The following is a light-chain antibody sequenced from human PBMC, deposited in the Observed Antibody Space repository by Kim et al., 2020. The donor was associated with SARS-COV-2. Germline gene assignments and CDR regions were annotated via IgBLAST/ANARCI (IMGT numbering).Light chain of an antibody. V-gene: IGKV3-11*01. J-gene: IGKJ4*01. Sequence: EIVSTQSPATLSLSPEERATLSCRASQSVSSYLAWYQQKPGQAPRLLIYDASNRATGIPARFSGSGSGKDFTLTISSLEPKDFAVYYCQRRSNWLTFGGGTKVDIK. CDR3: QRRSNWLT. CDR1: QSVSSY. CDR2: DAS.